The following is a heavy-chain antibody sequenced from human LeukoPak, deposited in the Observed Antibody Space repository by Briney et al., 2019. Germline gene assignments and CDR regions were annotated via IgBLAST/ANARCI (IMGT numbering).Heavy chain of an antibody. CDR2: INPSGGST. V-gene: IGHV1-46*01. J-gene: IGHJ3*02. D-gene: IGHD2-2*01. CDR3: ATDRPVVPAALDAFDI. CDR1: GYTFTSYY. Sequence: GASVKVSCKASGYTFTSYYMHWVRQAPGQGLEWMGIINPSGGSTSYAQKFQGRVTMTRDTSTSTVYMELSSLRSEDTAVYYCATDRPVVPAALDAFDIWGQGTMVTVSS.